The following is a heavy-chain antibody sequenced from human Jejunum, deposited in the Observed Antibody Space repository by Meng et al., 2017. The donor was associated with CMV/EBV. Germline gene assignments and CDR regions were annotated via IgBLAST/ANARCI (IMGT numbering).Heavy chain of an antibody. CDR1: GGSIGSGDYY. V-gene: IGHV4-30-4*08. D-gene: IGHD3-3*01. Sequence: QGQRRGAGPGRVEPSQTLSLTCSVSGGSIGSGDYYWSWIRQPPGKGLEWIGYIHDTGSTYYNPSLKSRVDISLGTSRNHFSLTLSSVTAEDTAVYFCARGSIFVSFDSWGQGTLVTVSS. CDR3: ARGSIFVSFDS. CDR2: IHDTGST. J-gene: IGHJ4*02.